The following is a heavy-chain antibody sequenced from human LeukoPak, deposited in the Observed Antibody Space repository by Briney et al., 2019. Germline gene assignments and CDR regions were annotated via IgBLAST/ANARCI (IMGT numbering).Heavy chain of an antibody. CDR3: ARGSYYFDY. V-gene: IGHV4-59*01. D-gene: IGHD1-26*01. J-gene: IGHJ4*02. CDR1: GGSISSYY. CDR2: IYYIGST. Sequence: SETLSLTCTVSGGSISSYYWSWLRQPPGKGLEGIGYIYYIGSTNYNPSLKSRGTISVDTSKNQFSLKLTSVTAADTAVYYCARGSYYFDYWGQGTLVTVSS.